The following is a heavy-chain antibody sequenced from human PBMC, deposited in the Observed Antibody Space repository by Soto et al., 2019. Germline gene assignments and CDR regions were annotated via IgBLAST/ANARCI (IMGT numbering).Heavy chain of an antibody. V-gene: IGHV1-8*01. D-gene: IGHD1-7*01. CDR2: MNPNSGNT. Sequence: GASVKVSCKASGYTFTSYDINWVRQATGQGLEWMGWMNPNSGNTGYAQKFQGRVTMTRNTSISTAYMELSSLRSEDTAVYYCARGRITGTTGGYYGMDVWGQGTTVTVSS. J-gene: IGHJ6*02. CDR3: ARGRITGTTGGYYGMDV. CDR1: GYTFTSYD.